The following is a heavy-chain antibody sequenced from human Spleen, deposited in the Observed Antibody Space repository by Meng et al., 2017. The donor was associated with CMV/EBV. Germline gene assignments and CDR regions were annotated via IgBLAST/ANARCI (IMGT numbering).Heavy chain of an antibody. CDR1: GFTFDDFA. V-gene: IGHV3-9*01. J-gene: IGHJ6*02. Sequence: SLKLSCTASGFTFDDFAMHWVRQTPGEGLEWVSGFSGNTGFIAYADSVKGRFTISRDNAKKTLTLQMDSLRPEDTCLYYCAKGGGERVTFDAMDVWGQGTTVTVSS. CDR3: AKGGGERVTFDAMDV. D-gene: IGHD2-21*02. CDR2: FSGNTGFI.